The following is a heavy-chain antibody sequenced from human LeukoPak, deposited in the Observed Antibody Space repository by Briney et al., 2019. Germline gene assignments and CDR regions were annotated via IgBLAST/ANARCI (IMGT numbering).Heavy chain of an antibody. D-gene: IGHD3-10*01. CDR3: ARSTWCGDPIGPNPPFDY. J-gene: IGHJ4*02. Sequence: SETLSLTCTVSGGSISSYYWSWIRQPPGKGLEWIGYIYYSGSTNYNPSLKSRVTISVDTSKNQFSLKLSSVTAADTAVYYCARSTWCGDPIGPNPPFDYWGQGTLVTVSS. V-gene: IGHV4-59*01. CDR2: IYYSGST. CDR1: GGSISSYY.